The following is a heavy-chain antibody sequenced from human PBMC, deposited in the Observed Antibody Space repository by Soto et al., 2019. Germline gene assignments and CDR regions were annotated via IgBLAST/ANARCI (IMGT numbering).Heavy chain of an antibody. J-gene: IGHJ4*02. Sequence: QVQLVESGGGVVQPGRSLRLSCAASGFTFSSYGMHWVRQAPGKGLEWVAVISYDGSNKYYADSVKGRFTISRDNSKNTLYLQMNSLRAEDTAVYYCAKDTVTGTGFDYWGQGTLVTVSS. CDR3: AKDTVTGTGFDY. V-gene: IGHV3-30*18. CDR1: GFTFSSYG. D-gene: IGHD1-7*01. CDR2: ISYDGSNK.